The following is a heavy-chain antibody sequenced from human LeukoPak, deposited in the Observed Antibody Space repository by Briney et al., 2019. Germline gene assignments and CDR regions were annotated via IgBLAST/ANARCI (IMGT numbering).Heavy chain of an antibody. V-gene: IGHV1-8*01. D-gene: IGHD5-12*01. CDR1: GYTFTSYD. CDR2: MNPNSGNT. CDR3: ARASQVARLLRTQNPYGY. Sequence: ASVKVSCKASGYTFTSYDINWVRQATGQGLEWMGWMNPNSGNTGYAQKFQGRVTMTRNTSISTAYMELSSLRSEDTAVYYCARASQVARLLRTQNPYGYRGQGTLVTVSS. J-gene: IGHJ4*02.